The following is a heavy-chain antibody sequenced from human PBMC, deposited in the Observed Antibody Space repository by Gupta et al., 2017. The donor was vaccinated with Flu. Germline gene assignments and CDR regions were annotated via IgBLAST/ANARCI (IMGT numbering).Heavy chain of an antibody. Sequence: GSIINRTGCWGYIRLPPGKGLEWIANVYYTGITYYDPSLTSRLTIPVDTSKNQFSLKLNSVTAADTAVYFCARMVSDRVRWYGLDVWGQGTTVTVSS. CDR3: ARMVSDRVRWYGLDV. D-gene: IGHD3-10*01. CDR2: VYYTGIT. J-gene: IGHJ6*02. CDR1: GSIINRTGC. V-gene: IGHV4-39*01.